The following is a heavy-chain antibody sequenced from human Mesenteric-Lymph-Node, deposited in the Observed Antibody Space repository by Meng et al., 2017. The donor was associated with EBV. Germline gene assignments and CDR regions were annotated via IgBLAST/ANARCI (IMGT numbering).Heavy chain of an antibody. CDR1: GGSVNSGGYS. Sequence: QMQLQECGSGLVQPSQTRSPTGAVSGGSVNSGGYSWSWIRQSPEKGLEWIGYVHHSGLTYYNPSLENRVIISLERSKNQFSLKLTSVTAADTAVYYCAGGDYVNQFNYWGQGTLVTVSS. CDR3: AGGDYVNQFNY. CDR2: VHHSGLT. D-gene: IGHD4-17*01. V-gene: IGHV4-30-2*06. J-gene: IGHJ4*02.